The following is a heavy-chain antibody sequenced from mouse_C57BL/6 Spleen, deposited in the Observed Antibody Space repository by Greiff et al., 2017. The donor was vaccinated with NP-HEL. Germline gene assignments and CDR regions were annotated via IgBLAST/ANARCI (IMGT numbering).Heavy chain of an antibody. CDR1: GYTFTSYW. J-gene: IGHJ2*01. CDR3: AREGGRRVTYYFDY. CDR2: IDPNSGGT. D-gene: IGHD2-2*01. Sequence: VQLQESGAELVKPGASVKLSCKASGYTFTSYWMHWVKQRPGRGLEWIGRIDPNSGGTKYNEKFKSKATLTVDKPSSTAYMQLSSLTSEDAAVYYCAREGGRRVTYYFDYWGQGTTLTVSS. V-gene: IGHV1-72*01.